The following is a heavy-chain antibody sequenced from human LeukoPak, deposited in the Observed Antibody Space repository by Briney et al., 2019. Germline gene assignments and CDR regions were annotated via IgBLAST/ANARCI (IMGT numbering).Heavy chain of an antibody. CDR3: ARDQRFLEWLLYGGTGGWFDP. CDR2: IYESGST. V-gene: IGHV4-38-2*02. D-gene: IGHD3-3*01. J-gene: IGHJ5*02. CDR1: GYSISSGYY. Sequence: SETLSLTCTVSGYSISSGYYWGWIRQPPGKGLEWIGSIYESGSTYYNPSLKSRVTISVDTSKNQFSLKLSSVTAADTAVYYCARDQRFLEWLLYGGTGGWFDPWGQGTLVTVSS.